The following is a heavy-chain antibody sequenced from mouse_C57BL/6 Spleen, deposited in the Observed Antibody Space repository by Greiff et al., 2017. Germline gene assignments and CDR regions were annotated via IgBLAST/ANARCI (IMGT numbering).Heavy chain of an antibody. CDR3: ARRGTHYDAMDD. Sequence: QVQLQQPGAELVRPGSSVKLSCRASGYTFTSYWMDWVKQRPGQGLEWIGNIYPSDSETNYNQKFKDKATLTVDKSSSTAYMQRSSLTSEDSAVYYCARRGTHYDAMDDWGKGTSVTVA. CDR2: IYPSDSET. V-gene: IGHV1-61*01. CDR1: GYTFTSYW. J-gene: IGHJ4*01.